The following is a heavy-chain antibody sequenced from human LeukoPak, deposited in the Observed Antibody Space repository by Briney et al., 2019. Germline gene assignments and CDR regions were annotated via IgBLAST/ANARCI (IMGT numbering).Heavy chain of an antibody. J-gene: IGHJ5*02. CDR2: IYLRGNT. D-gene: IGHD4-17*01. Sequence: SETLSLTCAISGGSISSSNWWTWVRPPPGKGLEWVGEIYLRGNTNYNPSLESRVTISVDESKTQLSLRLESVTAAATAVYYCARGTIITVTDAWGPGTLVTVSS. V-gene: IGHV4-4*02. CDR3: ARGTIITVTDA. CDR1: GGSISSSNW.